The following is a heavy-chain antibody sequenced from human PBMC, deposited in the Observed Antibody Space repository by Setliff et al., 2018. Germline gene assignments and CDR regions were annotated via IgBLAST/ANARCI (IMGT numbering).Heavy chain of an antibody. D-gene: IGHD4-17*01. J-gene: IGHJ4*02. CDR2: IYPGDSDT. CDR1: GYSFPDYW. Sequence: GESLKISCKGSGYSFPDYWIAWVRQMPGKGLECMGIIYPGDSDTRYSPSFQGQVTISVDNSISTAYLQWSNLKASDTAMYYCARHQSSATVTPFDYWGQGTLVTVSS. V-gene: IGHV5-51*01. CDR3: ARHQSSATVTPFDY.